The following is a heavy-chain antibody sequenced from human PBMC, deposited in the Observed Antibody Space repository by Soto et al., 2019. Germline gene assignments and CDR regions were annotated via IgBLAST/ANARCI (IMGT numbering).Heavy chain of an antibody. V-gene: IGHV3-23*01. D-gene: IGHD5-12*01. J-gene: IGHJ4*02. CDR3: AKHYGTSSSPRLLVATIDSYYFDY. CDR1: GFTFSSYA. CDR2: ISGSGGST. Sequence: GGSLRLSCAASGFTFSSYAMSWVRQAPGKGLEWVSGISGSGGSTYYADSVKGRFTISRDNSKNTLYLQMNSLRAEDTAVYYCAKHYGTSSSPRLLVATIDSYYFDYWGQGTLVTVSS.